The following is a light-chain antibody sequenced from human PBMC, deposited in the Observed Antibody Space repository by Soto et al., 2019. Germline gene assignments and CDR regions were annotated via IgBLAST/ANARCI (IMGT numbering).Light chain of an antibody. Sequence: QSVLTQPASVSGSPGQSITISCTGTLSDVGGYNYVSWYQQHPGKAPKLMIYEVSNRPSGDSNRFSGSKSGNTASLTISGLQAEDEADYYCSSYTSSSTYVFGTGTKVTVL. CDR3: SSYTSSSTYV. V-gene: IGLV2-14*01. CDR2: EVS. J-gene: IGLJ1*01. CDR1: LSDVGGYNY.